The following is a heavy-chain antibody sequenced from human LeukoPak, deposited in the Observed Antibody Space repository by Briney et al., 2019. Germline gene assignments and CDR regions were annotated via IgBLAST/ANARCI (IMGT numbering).Heavy chain of an antibody. D-gene: IGHD3-22*01. Sequence: SETLSLTCTVSGGSISSSSYYWGWIRQPPGKGLEWIGSIYYSGSTYYNPSLKSRVTISVDTSKNQFSLKLSSVTAADTAVYYCARAYYYDSSGYYLNWFDPWGQGTLVTVSS. CDR2: IYYSGST. J-gene: IGHJ5*02. CDR1: GGSISSSSYY. CDR3: ARAYYYDSSGYYLNWFDP. V-gene: IGHV4-39*07.